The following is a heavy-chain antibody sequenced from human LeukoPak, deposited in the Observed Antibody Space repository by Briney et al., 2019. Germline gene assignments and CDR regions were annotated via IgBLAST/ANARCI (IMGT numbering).Heavy chain of an antibody. J-gene: IGHJ4*02. CDR2: ISSSSSYI. D-gene: IGHD1-14*01. V-gene: IGHV3-21*01. CDR3: ARDVSGGNFDY. CDR1: GFTFSSYS. Sequence: GGSLRLSCAASGFTFSSYSMNWVRQAPGKGLEWVSSISSSSSYIYYADSVKGRFTISRDNAKNSLYLQVNSLRAEDTAVYYCARDVSGGNFDYWGQGTLVTVSS.